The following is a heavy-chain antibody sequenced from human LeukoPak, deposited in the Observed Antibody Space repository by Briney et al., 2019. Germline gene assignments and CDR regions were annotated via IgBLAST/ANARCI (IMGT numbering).Heavy chain of an antibody. CDR1: GFPFSNFA. V-gene: IGHV3-23*01. CDR3: VCIAVAAPLTLP. D-gene: IGHD6-19*01. CDR2: ISGSGGST. J-gene: IGHJ5*02. Sequence: PGGSLRLSCAASGFPFSNFAMAWVRQAPGKGLEWVSAISGSGGSTYYADSMKGRFTISRDNSKNTLYLQMNSLRADDTAVYYCVCIAVAAPLTLPWGQGTLVTVSS.